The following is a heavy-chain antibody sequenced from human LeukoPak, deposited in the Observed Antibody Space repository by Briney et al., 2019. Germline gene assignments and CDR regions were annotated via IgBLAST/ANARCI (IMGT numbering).Heavy chain of an antibody. CDR1: GGSISDDY. D-gene: IGHD6-19*01. J-gene: IGHJ4*02. V-gene: IGHV4-59*08. CDR3: ARLTSGWHPYQFDY. CDR2: IDSSGST. Sequence: SKTLSLTCTVSGGSISDDYWSWIRHSPGGGLEWIAYIDSSGSTTYDPSLKSRATISLDAFNNQFSLKLRSVIAADTAVYYCARLTSGWHPYQFDYWGQGTLVTVSS.